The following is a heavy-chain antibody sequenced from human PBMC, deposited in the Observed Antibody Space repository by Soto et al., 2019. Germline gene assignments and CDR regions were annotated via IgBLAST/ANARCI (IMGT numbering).Heavy chain of an antibody. Sequence: PVKVSCKAAGGTFSSYAISWVRQAPGQGLEWMGGIIPIFGTANYAQKFQGRVTTTADKSTSTAYMELSSLRSEDTAVYYCARGRPFDYDFWSGYSTFPGAYYYYGMDVWGQGTTVTVSS. V-gene: IGHV1-69*06. D-gene: IGHD3-3*01. CDR3: ARGRPFDYDFWSGYSTFPGAYYYYGMDV. CDR2: IIPIFGTA. J-gene: IGHJ6*02. CDR1: GGTFSSYA.